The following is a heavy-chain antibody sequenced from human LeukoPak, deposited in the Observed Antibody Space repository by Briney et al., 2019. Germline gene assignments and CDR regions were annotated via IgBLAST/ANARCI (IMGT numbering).Heavy chain of an antibody. V-gene: IGHV3-23*01. CDR2: ISDSGGST. D-gene: IGHD3-10*01. J-gene: IGHJ4*02. CDR1: GITLSNYG. Sequence: GRSLRLSCTVSGITLSNYGMSWVRQAPGKGLEWVAGISDSGGSTNYADSVKGRFTISRDNPKNTLYLQMNSLRAEDTAVYFCAKRGIVIRAVIIVGFHKEAYYFDYWGQGALVTVSS. CDR3: AKRGIVIRAVIIVGFHKEAYYFDY.